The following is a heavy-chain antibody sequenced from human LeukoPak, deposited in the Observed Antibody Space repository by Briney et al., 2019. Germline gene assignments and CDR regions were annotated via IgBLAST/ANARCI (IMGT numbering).Heavy chain of an antibody. CDR2: ISGSGGST. J-gene: IGHJ4*02. D-gene: IGHD4-17*01. CDR3: ATTRPRDGDYFDY. V-gene: IGHV3-23*01. CDR1: GLTFSSYA. Sequence: GGSLRLSCAASGLTFSSYAMSWVRQAPGKGLEWVSAISGSGGSTYYADSVKGRFTISRDNSKNTLYLQMNSLRAEDTAVYYCATTRPRDGDYFDYWGQGTLVTVSS.